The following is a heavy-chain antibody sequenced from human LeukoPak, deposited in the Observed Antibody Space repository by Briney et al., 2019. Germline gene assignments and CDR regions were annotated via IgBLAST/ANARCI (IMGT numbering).Heavy chain of an antibody. J-gene: IGHJ6*03. V-gene: IGHV3-23*01. CDR1: GFTFSSYA. CDR3: ARYGAAPAAYYYYYMDV. CDR2: ISGSGGST. Sequence: PGGSLRLSCAASGFTFSSYAMSWVRQAPGKGLEWVSAISGSGGSTYYADSVKGRFTISRDNSKNTLYLQMNSLRAEDTAVYYCARYGAAPAAYYYYYMDVWGKGTTVTVSS. D-gene: IGHD2-2*01.